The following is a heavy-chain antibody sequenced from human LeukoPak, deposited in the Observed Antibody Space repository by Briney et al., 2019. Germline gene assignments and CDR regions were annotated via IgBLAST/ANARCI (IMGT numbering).Heavy chain of an antibody. V-gene: IGHV1-2*06. Sequence: GASVKVSCKASGYTFTDYYIHWVRQAPGQGLEWTGRINPNSGGTNYAQKFQGRVTMTRDTSISTACMELRRLRSDDTAVYYCARDFERPDYWGQGTLVTVSS. J-gene: IGHJ4*02. CDR2: INPNSGGT. CDR1: GYTFTDYY. CDR3: ARDFERPDY.